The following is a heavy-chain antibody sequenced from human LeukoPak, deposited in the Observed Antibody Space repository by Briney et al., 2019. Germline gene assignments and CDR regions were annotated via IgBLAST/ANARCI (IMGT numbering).Heavy chain of an antibody. CDR3: ASKRGKYSSFGD. Sequence: SETLALTCTVSGGSISSGGYYWSWIRQHPGKGLEWIGYIYYSGSTYYNPSLKSRVTISVDTSKNQFSLKLSSVPAADTAVYYCASKRGKYSSFGDWGQGTLVTVSS. V-gene: IGHV4-31*03. CDR2: IYYSGST. J-gene: IGHJ4*02. CDR1: GGSISSGGYY. D-gene: IGHD6-6*01.